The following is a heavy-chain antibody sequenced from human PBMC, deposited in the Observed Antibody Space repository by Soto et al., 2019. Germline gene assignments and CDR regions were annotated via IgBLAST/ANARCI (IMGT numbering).Heavy chain of an antibody. Sequence: GGALRLSCAASGFAFCRYGMSWVRQAPGKGLEWVSDINPNGATTYYVDSVKGRFSISRDNSNNTLFLQMNSLRAEDTAVYYCAKSRETAVVPAAIDFWGQGTLVTVSS. CDR3: AKSRETAVVPAAIDF. CDR1: GFAFCRYG. D-gene: IGHD2-21*02. V-gene: IGHV3-23*01. CDR2: INPNGATT. J-gene: IGHJ4*02.